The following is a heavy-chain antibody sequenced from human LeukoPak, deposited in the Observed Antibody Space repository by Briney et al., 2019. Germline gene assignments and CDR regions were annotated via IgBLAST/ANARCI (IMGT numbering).Heavy chain of an antibody. J-gene: IGHJ5*02. CDR2: MYSGGDT. Sequence: PGGSLRLSCAASGFTVSDNYMSWVRQAPGKGVEGVSVMYSGGDTYYADSVKGRFTFSRDISKNTLYLQMNGLRTEDTAMYYCARDAPQVPAAGVLASWGQGTLVTVSS. CDR3: ARDAPQVPAAGVLAS. CDR1: GFTVSDNY. V-gene: IGHV3-53*01. D-gene: IGHD6-13*01.